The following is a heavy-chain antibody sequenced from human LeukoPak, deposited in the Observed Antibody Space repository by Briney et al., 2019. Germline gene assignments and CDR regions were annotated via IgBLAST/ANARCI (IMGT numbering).Heavy chain of an antibody. CDR2: INSDGSST. Sequence: PGGSLRLSCAASGFTFSSYWMHWVRQAPGKGLVWVSRINSDGSSTSYADSVKGRFTISRDNAKNTLYLQMNSLRAEDTAVYYCARAAYCGDNCHYHFDNWGQGTLVTVSS. CDR1: GFTFSSYW. D-gene: IGHD2-21*02. CDR3: ARAAYCGDNCHYHFDN. V-gene: IGHV3-74*01. J-gene: IGHJ4*02.